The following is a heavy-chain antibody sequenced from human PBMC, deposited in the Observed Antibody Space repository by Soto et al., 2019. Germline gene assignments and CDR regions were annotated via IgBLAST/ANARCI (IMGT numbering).Heavy chain of an antibody. CDR1: GFPFSSYA. CDR3: ARPALYCDSTSCYSWFDP. V-gene: IGHV3-30-3*01. D-gene: IGHD2-2*01. J-gene: IGHJ5*02. CDR2: ISYDGSNN. Sequence: ESGGGVVPPGRSLRLSCAASGFPFSSYAMHWVRQAPGKGLEWVALISYDGSNNYYADSVKGRFTISRENSNNTLYLQMNSLRAEDTAVYYCARPALYCDSTSCYSWFDPWGQGTLVTVSS.